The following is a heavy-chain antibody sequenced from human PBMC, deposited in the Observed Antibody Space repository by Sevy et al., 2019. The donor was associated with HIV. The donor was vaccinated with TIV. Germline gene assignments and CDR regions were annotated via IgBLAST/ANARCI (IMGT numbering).Heavy chain of an antibody. D-gene: IGHD4-4*01. CDR1: GFTFSNAW. Sequence: GGSLRLSCAASGFTFSNAWMNWVRQAPGKGLEWVGRIKSKTDGGTTDHAAPVKGRFTISRDDSKNTLYLQMNSLKTEDTAVYYCTTSYSNYYYFDYWGQGTLVTVSS. J-gene: IGHJ4*02. V-gene: IGHV3-15*07. CDR2: IKSKTDGGTT. CDR3: TTSYSNYYYFDY.